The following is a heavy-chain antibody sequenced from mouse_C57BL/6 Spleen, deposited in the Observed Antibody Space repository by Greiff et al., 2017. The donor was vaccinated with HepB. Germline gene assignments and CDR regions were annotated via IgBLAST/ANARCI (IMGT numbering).Heavy chain of an antibody. CDR1: GFTFSDYY. D-gene: IGHD2-3*01. J-gene: IGHJ1*03. CDR3: ARTGNGYYEYFDV. V-gene: IGHV5-12*01. CDR2: ISNGGGST. Sequence: EVQVVESGGGLVQPGGSLKLSCAASGFTFSDYYMYWVRQTPEKRLEWVAYISNGGGSTYYPDTVKGRFPISRDNAKNTLYLQMSRLKSEDTAMYYCARTGNGYYEYFDVWGTGTTVTVSS.